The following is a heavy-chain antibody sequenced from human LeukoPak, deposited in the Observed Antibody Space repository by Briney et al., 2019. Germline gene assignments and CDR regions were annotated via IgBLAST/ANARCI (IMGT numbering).Heavy chain of an antibody. CDR2: ISTTSTYK. Sequence: GGSLRLSCAASGFTYSSYMMNWVRQAPGKGLEWVSSISTTSTYKHYGDSVKGRFTISRDNAKNSLYLQMDNLRAEDTAVYYCAKEEWNYNIRYFDLWGRGTLVTVS. CDR1: GFTYSSYM. V-gene: IGHV3-21*01. CDR3: AKEEWNYNIRYFDL. J-gene: IGHJ2*01. D-gene: IGHD3-10*01.